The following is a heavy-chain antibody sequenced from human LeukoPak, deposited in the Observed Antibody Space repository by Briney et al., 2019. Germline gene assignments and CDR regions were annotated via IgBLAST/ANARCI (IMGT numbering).Heavy chain of an antibody. J-gene: IGHJ4*02. D-gene: IGHD6-6*01. Sequence: SETLSLTCTVSGGSVSSYYWSWIRQPPGKGLEWVGYIYTSGSTNYNPSLKSRVTISVDTSKNQFSLKLSSVTAADTAVYYCARLGIEYSSSSLTDWGQGTLVTVSS. CDR1: GGSVSSYY. V-gene: IGHV4-4*09. CDR3: ARLGIEYSSSSLTD. CDR2: IYTSGST.